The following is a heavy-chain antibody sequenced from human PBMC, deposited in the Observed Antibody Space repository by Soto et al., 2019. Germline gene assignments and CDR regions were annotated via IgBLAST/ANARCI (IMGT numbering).Heavy chain of an antibody. Sequence: EVQLLESGGGLVQPGGSLRLSCAASGFTFSDYAMSWVRQAPGKGLEWVSAITFSGSSTYYADSVKGRFTISRDNSKNTLYLQMNSLRADDTAVYYCAKDVSETPDGVDYWGQGTLVTVSS. D-gene: IGHD2-15*01. CDR2: ITFSGSST. CDR1: GFTFSDYA. V-gene: IGHV3-23*01. CDR3: AKDVSETPDGVDY. J-gene: IGHJ4*02.